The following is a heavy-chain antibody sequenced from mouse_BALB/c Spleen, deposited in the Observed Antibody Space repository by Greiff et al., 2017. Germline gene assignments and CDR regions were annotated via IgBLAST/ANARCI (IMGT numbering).Heavy chain of an antibody. J-gene: IGHJ4*01. CDR2: IWSGGST. D-gene: IGHD5-2*01. CDR3: ARNGRILYAMDY. CDR1: GFSLTSYG. V-gene: IGHV2-2*02. Sequence: VQLQQSGPGLVQPSQSLSITCTVSGFSLTSYGVYWVRQSPGKGLEWLGVIWSGGSTDYNAAFISRLSISKDNSKSHVFFKMNSQQANDTAINYCARNGRILYAMDYWGQGTSVTVSS.